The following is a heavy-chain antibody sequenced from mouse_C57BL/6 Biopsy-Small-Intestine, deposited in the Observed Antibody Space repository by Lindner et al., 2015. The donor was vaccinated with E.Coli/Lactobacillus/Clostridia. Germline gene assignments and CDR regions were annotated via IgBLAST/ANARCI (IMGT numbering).Heavy chain of an antibody. D-gene: IGHD1-1*02. CDR2: INPYYGST. Sequence: VQLQESGAELVKPGASVKISCKASGYSFTGYNMNWVKQSHGKSLEWIGNINPYYGSTSYNQKFKGKATLTVDKSSSTAYMQLNSLTSEDSAVYYCARRGGSSAWFAYWGQGTLVTVSA. CDR3: ARRGGSSAWFAY. V-gene: IGHV1-39*01. CDR1: GYSFTGYN. J-gene: IGHJ3*01.